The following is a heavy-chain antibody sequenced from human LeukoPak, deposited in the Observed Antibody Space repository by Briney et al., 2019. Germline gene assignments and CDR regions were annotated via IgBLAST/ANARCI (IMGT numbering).Heavy chain of an antibody. V-gene: IGHV4-34*01. D-gene: IGHD5-18*01. Sequence: SETLSLTCAVYGGSFSGYYWSWIRQPPGKGLEWIGEINHSGSTNYNPSLKSRVTISVDTSKNQFPLKLSSVTAADTAVYYCARGVDTAMGRGNWFDPWGQGTLVTVSS. CDR2: INHSGST. CDR1: GGSFSGYY. CDR3: ARGVDTAMGRGNWFDP. J-gene: IGHJ5*02.